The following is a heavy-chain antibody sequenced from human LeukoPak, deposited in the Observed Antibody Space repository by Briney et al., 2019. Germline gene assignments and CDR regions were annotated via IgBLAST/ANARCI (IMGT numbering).Heavy chain of an antibody. V-gene: IGHV3-30*02. CDR3: AKDGVILAPGESWYMDV. CDR2: IRFDGTKT. CDR1: KFRFSDYG. Sequence: PGGSLRLSCSASKFRFSDYGMHWVRQAPGKGLERVAFIRFDGTKTNYAESVRGRFTISRDNSKNTLYLQMNSLRADDTAVFYCAKDGVILAPGESWYMDVWGSGTPVTVSS. J-gene: IGHJ6*03. D-gene: IGHD3-16*01.